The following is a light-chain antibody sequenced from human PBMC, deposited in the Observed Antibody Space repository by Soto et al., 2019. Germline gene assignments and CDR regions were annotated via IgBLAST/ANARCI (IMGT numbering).Light chain of an antibody. Sequence: QSALTQPPSASGSPGQSVTISCTGTSSDVGGYNYVSWYHQHPGKAPKLMIYEVSKLPSGVPDRFSGSKSGNTASLNVSGLQAEDEADYYCSSYADSNNYVFGTGTKVTVL. CDR2: EVS. CDR3: SSYADSNNYV. CDR1: SSDVGGYNY. J-gene: IGLJ1*01. V-gene: IGLV2-8*01.